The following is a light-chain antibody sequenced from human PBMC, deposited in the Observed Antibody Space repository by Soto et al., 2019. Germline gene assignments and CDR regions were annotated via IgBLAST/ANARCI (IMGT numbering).Light chain of an antibody. J-gene: IGKJ1*01. Sequence: DLQMTQSPSTLSASVGDRVTITCRASQSISSWLAWYQQKPGKAPKLLIYKASSLESGVPSRFSGRGSGTEFTLTISSLKPDDFAAYYGQQYNSYWTFGKGTKVEIK. CDR3: QQYNSYWT. V-gene: IGKV1-5*03. CDR2: KAS. CDR1: QSISSW.